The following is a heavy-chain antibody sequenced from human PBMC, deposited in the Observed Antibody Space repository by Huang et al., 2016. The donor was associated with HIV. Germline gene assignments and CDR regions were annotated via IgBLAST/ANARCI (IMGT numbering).Heavy chain of an antibody. CDR2: TYYISHSVAT. V-gene: IGHV4-59*01. CDR1: GGSLTSYY. CDR3: ASGNYCERTGDTTAFDS. J-gene: IGHJ4*02. D-gene: IGHD2-8*02. Sequence: QVQLRELGPGLVKPSETLSLTCTVSGGSLTSYYWSWSRQPPERGLEWFCYTYYISHSVATNDSPALNGSVTFSIDTSKNQFSLRMSSVSPAETAIYCSASGNYCERTGDTTAFDSWGQGILVTVSS.